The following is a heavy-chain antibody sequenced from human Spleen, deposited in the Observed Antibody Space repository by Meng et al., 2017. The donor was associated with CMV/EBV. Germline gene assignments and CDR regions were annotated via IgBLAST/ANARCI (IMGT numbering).Heavy chain of an antibody. CDR1: GFTFSSYW. CDR2: IYTTGST. V-gene: IGHV3-53*01. D-gene: IGHD6-13*01. J-gene: IGHJ4*02. Sequence: GESLKISCAASGFTFSSYWMSWVRQAPGKGLEWVAVIYTTGSTYYADSVKGRFTISRDNSKNTLYLQINSLRAEDTAVYYCARGSQVAAGIVYWGQGTLVTVSS. CDR3: ARGSQVAAGIVY.